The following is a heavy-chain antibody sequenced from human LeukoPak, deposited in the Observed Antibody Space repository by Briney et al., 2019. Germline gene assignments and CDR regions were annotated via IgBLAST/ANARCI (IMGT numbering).Heavy chain of an antibody. J-gene: IGHJ4*02. V-gene: IGHV3-30*04. CDR3: AKDLVGYSYANPADY. CDR1: GFTFSSYA. D-gene: IGHD5-18*01. CDR2: ISYDGSNK. Sequence: GGTLRLSCAASGFTFSSYAMHWVRQAPGKGLEWVAVISYDGSNKYYADSVKGRFTISRDNSKNTLYLQMNSLRAEDTAVYYCAKDLVGYSYANPADYWGQGTLVTVSS.